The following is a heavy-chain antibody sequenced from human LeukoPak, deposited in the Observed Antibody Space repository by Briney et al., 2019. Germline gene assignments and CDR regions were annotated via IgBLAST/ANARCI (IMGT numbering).Heavy chain of an antibody. Sequence: PGGSLRLSCAASGFSVSDNGMSWVRQAPGKGLEWVSGIVGGDGGTYYADSVKGRFIISRDNSKNTLYLQMNSLRAEDTAVYYCAREAYGRRFDPWGQGTLVTVSS. J-gene: IGHJ5*02. V-gene: IGHV3-23*01. CDR1: GFSVSDNG. CDR3: AREAYGRRFDP. CDR2: IVGGDGGT. D-gene: IGHD3-10*01.